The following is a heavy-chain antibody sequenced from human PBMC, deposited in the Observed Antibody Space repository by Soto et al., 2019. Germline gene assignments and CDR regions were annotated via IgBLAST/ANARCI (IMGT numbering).Heavy chain of an antibody. V-gene: IGHV3-23*01. D-gene: IGHD6-19*01. CDR2: ISGSGGST. CDR1: GFTFSSYA. Sequence: GGSLRLSCAASGFTFSSYAMSWVRQAPGKGLEWVSAISGSGGSTYYADSVKGRFTISRDNSKNTLYLQMNSLRAEDTAVYYCAKDKSGSWYTENYFDYWGQGTLVPVSS. J-gene: IGHJ4*02. CDR3: AKDKSGSWYTENYFDY.